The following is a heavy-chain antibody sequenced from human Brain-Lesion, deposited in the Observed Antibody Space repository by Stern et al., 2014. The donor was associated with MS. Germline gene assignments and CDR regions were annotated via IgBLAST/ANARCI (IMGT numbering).Heavy chain of an antibody. V-gene: IGHV1-8*01. CDR3: ARGSSLLCNKKSKTCYWGTLNM. CDR2: ITPSRGNT. D-gene: IGHD2/OR15-2a*01. Sequence: VHLVESGAEVKKPGASVKVSCKASPDTFTNYDINWVRQATGQGPEWMGWITPSRGNTGYSHKFQGRVTMTYDPSISVGYLELTSLTSEDTAVYYCARGSSLLCNKKSKTCYWGTLNMWGQGTLITVAS. CDR1: PDTFTNYD. J-gene: IGHJ3*02.